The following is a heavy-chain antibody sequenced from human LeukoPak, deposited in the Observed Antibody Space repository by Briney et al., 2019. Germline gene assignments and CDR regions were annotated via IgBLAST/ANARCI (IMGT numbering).Heavy chain of an antibody. CDR1: GFTVSSNY. CDR2: IRSKAYGGTT. Sequence: GGSLRLSCAASGFTVSSNYMSWVRQAPGKGLEWVGFIRSKAYGGTTEYAASVKGRFTISRDDSKSIAYLQMNSLKTEDTAVYYCTREPGYYYDSSGPADDAFDIWGQGTMVTVSS. D-gene: IGHD3-22*01. CDR3: TREPGYYYDSSGPADDAFDI. J-gene: IGHJ3*02. V-gene: IGHV3-49*04.